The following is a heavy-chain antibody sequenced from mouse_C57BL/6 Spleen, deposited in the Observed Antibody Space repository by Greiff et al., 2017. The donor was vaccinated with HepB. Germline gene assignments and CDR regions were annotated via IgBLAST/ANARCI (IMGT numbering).Heavy chain of an antibody. CDR2: IYPGSGNT. CDR1: GYTFTDYY. J-gene: IGHJ2*01. V-gene: IGHV1-76*01. D-gene: IGHD1-1*01. CDR3: APSRYYYGSFDY. Sequence: QVQLQQSGAELVRPGASVKLSCKASGYTFTDYYINWVKQRPGQGLEWIARIYPGSGNTYYNEKFKGKATLTAEKSSSTAYMQLSSLTSEDSAVYFCAPSRYYYGSFDYWGQGTTLTVSS.